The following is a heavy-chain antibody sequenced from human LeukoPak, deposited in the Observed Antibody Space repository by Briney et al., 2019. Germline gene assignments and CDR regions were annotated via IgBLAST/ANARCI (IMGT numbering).Heavy chain of an antibody. D-gene: IGHD3-9*01. CDR2: IYTSGST. CDR3: AREGYFDWLPSFDY. V-gene: IGHV4-4*07. Sequence: PSETLSLTCTVSGGSISSYYGSWIRQPAGKGLEWIGRIYTSGSTNYNPSLKSRVTMSVDTSKNQFSLKLSSVTAADTAVYYCAREGYFDWLPSFDYWGQGTLVTVSS. J-gene: IGHJ4*02. CDR1: GGSISSYY.